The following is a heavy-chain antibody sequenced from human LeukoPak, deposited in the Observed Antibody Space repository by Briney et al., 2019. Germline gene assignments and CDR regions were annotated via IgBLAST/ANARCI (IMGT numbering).Heavy chain of an antibody. CDR2: INHSGST. Sequence: SETLSLTCAVYGGSFSGYYWSWIRQPPGKGLEWIGEINHSGSTNYNPSLKSRVTISVDTSKNQFSLKLSSVTAADTAVYYCARTRAAGFYYYYVMDVWGQGTTVTVSS. CDR3: ARTRAAGFYYYYVMDV. J-gene: IGHJ6*02. CDR1: GGSFSGYY. D-gene: IGHD6-13*01. V-gene: IGHV4-34*01.